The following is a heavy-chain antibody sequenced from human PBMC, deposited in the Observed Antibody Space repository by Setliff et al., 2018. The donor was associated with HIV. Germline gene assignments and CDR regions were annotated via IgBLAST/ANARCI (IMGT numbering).Heavy chain of an antibody. D-gene: IGHD3-3*01. CDR3: ARGITVSDVVTTKWLDT. J-gene: IGHJ5*02. CDR1: GGSISSTNW. V-gene: IGHV4-4*02. Sequence: SETLSLTCAVSGGSISSTNWWSWVRQPPGKGLEWIGQIFHSGSTNYNPSLKSRVTISKDTPKDQFSLKLTSVTAADTAVYFCARGITVSDVVTTKWLDTWGQGTLVTVSS. CDR2: IFHSGST.